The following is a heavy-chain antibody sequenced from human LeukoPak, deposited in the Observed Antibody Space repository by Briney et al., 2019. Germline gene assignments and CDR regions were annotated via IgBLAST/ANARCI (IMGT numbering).Heavy chain of an antibody. Sequence: SETLSLTCAVYGGSFSGYYWSWIRQPPGKGLEWIGEINHSGSTNYNPSLKSRVTISVDTSKNQFSLKLSSVTAADTAAYYCARGHYYGSGSYYRLDYWGQGTLVTVSS. CDR2: INHSGST. CDR1: GGSFSGYY. D-gene: IGHD3-10*01. J-gene: IGHJ4*02. CDR3: ARGHYYGSGSYYRLDY. V-gene: IGHV4-34*01.